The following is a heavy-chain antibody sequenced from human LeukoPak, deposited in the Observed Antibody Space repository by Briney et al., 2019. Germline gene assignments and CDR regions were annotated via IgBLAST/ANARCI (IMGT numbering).Heavy chain of an antibody. Sequence: GASVKVSCKASGYTFTGYYMHWVRQAPGQGLEWMGWINPNSGGTNYAQKFQGRVTMTRDTSISTAHMELSRLRSDDTAVYYCARMRVDFWSGYSYWYFDLWGRGTLVTVSS. D-gene: IGHD3-3*01. CDR1: GYTFTGYY. CDR3: ARMRVDFWSGYSYWYFDL. V-gene: IGHV1-2*02. CDR2: INPNSGGT. J-gene: IGHJ2*01.